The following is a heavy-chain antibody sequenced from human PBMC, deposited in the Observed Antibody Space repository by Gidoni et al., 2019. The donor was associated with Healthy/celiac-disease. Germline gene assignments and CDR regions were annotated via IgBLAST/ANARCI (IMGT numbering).Heavy chain of an antibody. J-gene: IGHJ3*02. CDR3: ASKSYYYDSSGYYEGDAFDI. V-gene: IGHV5-51*01. D-gene: IGHD3-22*01. CDR2: IYPGDSDT. Sequence: EVQLVQSGAEVKKPGESLKISCKGSGYSFTSYWIGWVCQMPWKGLEWMGIIYPGDSDTRYSPSFQGQVTISADKSISTAYLQWSSLKASDTAMYYCASKSYYYDSSGYYEGDAFDIWGQGKMVTVSS. CDR1: GYSFTSYW.